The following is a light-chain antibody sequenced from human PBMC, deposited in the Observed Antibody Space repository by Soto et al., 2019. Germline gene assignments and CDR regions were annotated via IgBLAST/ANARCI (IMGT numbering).Light chain of an antibody. CDR1: QSIGTF. CDR3: QQCYNWPQWT. V-gene: IGKV3-11*01. CDR2: DAS. Sequence: EIVFTQSPSTLSLYPGERATLSCRASQSIGTFFAWYQQKPGQAPRLLIYDASNRATGIPARFSGSGSGTDFTLTISSLGPEDFAVYYCQQCYNWPQWTFGQGTKVDIK. J-gene: IGKJ1*01.